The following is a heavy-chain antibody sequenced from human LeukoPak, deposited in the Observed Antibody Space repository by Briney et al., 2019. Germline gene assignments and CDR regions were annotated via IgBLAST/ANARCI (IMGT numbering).Heavy chain of an antibody. CDR2: IRYDGTKQ. CDR1: GFTFSNHG. D-gene: IGHD4-17*01. CDR3: AKDPGGDYVNAEYFQH. Sequence: GGSLRLSCAASGFTFSNHGMQWVRQAPGKGLEWVAFIRYDGTKQFYADSVKGRCTISRDNSKNTLYLQMNSLRADDTAVYYCAKDPGGDYVNAEYFQHWGQGTLVTVSS. V-gene: IGHV3-30*02. J-gene: IGHJ1*01.